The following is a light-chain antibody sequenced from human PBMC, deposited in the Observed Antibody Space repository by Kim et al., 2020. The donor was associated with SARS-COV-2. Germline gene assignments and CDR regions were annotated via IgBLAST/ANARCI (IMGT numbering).Light chain of an antibody. J-gene: IGLJ1*01. CDR3: QAWDSRTPYV. CDR2: QDS. V-gene: IGLV3-1*01. CDR1: KLGDKY. Sequence: YELTQPPSVSVSPGQTASITCSGDKLGDKYACWYQQKPGQSPVLVIYQDSKRPSGIPERFSGSNSGNTATLTISGTQAMDEADYYCQAWDSRTPYVFGTGTKVTVL.